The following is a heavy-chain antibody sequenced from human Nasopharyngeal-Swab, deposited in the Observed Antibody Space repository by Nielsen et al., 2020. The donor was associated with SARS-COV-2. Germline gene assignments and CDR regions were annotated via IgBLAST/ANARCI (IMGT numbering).Heavy chain of an antibody. Sequence: SVKVSCKASGGTFSSYAISWVRQAPGQGLEWMGGIIPIFGTANYAQKFQGRVTITADESTSTAYMELSSLRSEDSAVYYCARGPSTVTTWSVFDYWGQGTLVTVSS. CDR2: IIPIFGTA. CDR1: GGTFSSYA. D-gene: IGHD4-17*01. V-gene: IGHV1-69*13. CDR3: ARGPSTVTTWSVFDY. J-gene: IGHJ4*02.